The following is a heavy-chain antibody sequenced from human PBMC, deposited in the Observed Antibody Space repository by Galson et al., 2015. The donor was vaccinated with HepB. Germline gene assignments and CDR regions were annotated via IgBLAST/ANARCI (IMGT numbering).Heavy chain of an antibody. CDR1: GFTFSDYY. CDR2: ITSSGDTT. V-gene: IGHV3-11*01. CDR3: ARWQRASPTGKDGVDV. D-gene: IGHD4-17*01. J-gene: IGHJ6*02. Sequence: SLRLSCAASGFTFSDYYMSWIRQAPGKGLEWLSYITSSGDTTYHADSVKGRFTISRDSAKNSLYLQMNSLRAEDTAVYYCARWQRASPTGKDGVDVWGQGTTVTVSS.